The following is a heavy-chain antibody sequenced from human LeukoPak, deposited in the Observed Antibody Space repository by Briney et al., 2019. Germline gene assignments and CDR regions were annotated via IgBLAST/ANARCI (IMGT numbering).Heavy chain of an antibody. CDR3: ARTEYYYGSGSLPNGMDV. V-gene: IGHV1-2*02. CDR1: GYTFIGYY. Sequence: ASVKVSCKASGYTFIGYYMHWVRQAPGQGLEWMGWINPNSGGTNYAQKFQGRVTMTRDTSISTAYMELSRLRSDDTAVYYCARTEYYYGSGSLPNGMDVWGQGTTVTVSS. J-gene: IGHJ6*02. D-gene: IGHD3-10*01. CDR2: INPNSGGT.